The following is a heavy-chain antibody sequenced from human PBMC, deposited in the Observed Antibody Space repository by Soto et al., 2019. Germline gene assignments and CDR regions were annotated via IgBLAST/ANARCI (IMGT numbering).Heavy chain of an antibody. CDR3: ARGTVTTAADAFDI. D-gene: IGHD4-17*01. Sequence: QVQLQQWGAGLLKPSETLSLTCAVYGGSFSGYYWSWIRQPPGKGLEWIGEINHSGSTNYNPSLKSRVTXXVXTRXNQFSLKLSSVTAADTAVYYCARGTVTTAADAFDIWGQGTMVTVSS. CDR1: GGSFSGYY. CDR2: INHSGST. J-gene: IGHJ3*02. V-gene: IGHV4-34*01.